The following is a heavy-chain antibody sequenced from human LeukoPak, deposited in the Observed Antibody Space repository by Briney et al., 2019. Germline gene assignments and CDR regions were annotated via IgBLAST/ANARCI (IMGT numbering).Heavy chain of an antibody. CDR2: INHSGST. V-gene: IGHV4-38-2*02. J-gene: IGHJ5*02. Sequence: SETLSLTCSVSGYSISSGYYWGWMRQPPGKGLEWIGEINHSGSTNYNPSLKSRVTISVDTSKNQFSLKLSSVTAADTAVYYCASVVANWFDPWGQGTLVTVSS. CDR3: ASVVANWFDP. D-gene: IGHD2-15*01. CDR1: GYSISSGYY.